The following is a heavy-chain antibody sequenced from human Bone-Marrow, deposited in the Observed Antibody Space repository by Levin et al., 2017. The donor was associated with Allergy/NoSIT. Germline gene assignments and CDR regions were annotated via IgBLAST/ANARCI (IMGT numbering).Heavy chain of an antibody. D-gene: IGHD3-3*01. Sequence: GGSLRLSCAASGFTFSSYAMSWVRQAPGKGLEWVSAISGSGGSTYYADSVKGRFTISRDNSKNTLYLQMNSLRAEDTAVYYCAKPRDGALRFLLAFDIWGQGTMVTVSS. CDR2: ISGSGGST. V-gene: IGHV3-23*01. J-gene: IGHJ3*02. CDR3: AKPRDGALRFLLAFDI. CDR1: GFTFSSYA.